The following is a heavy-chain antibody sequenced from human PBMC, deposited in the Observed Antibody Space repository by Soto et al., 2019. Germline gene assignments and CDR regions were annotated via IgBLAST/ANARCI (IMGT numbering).Heavy chain of an antibody. CDR3: AGEPLDGMDV. Sequence: QVQLHQSGPGLVKPSQTLSLECTVIGGSVNTGDNYWSWVRQSPGRGLEWIGYIYHTGNTFYTPALENRVTMSVVASKNQFSLTLPSVTAADTAVYFCAGEPLDGMDVWGQGTNVTVSS. J-gene: IGHJ6*02. V-gene: IGHV4-30-4*01. CDR1: GGSVNTGDNY. CDR2: IYHTGNT.